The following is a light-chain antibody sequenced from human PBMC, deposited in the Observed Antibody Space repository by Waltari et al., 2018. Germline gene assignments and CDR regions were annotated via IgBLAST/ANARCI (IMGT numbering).Light chain of an antibody. J-gene: IGLJ3*02. CDR3: AAWDDSLNGSWV. V-gene: IGLV1-44*01. Sequence: QSVLTQPPSASGTPGQRVTISCSGSSSNIGSNTVNWYQQLPGTAPKLLIYSNIQRPSGVPDRFSGSKSGTSASLAISGLQSEDEADYYCAAWDDSLNGSWVFGGGTKLTVL. CDR2: SNI. CDR1: SSNIGSNT.